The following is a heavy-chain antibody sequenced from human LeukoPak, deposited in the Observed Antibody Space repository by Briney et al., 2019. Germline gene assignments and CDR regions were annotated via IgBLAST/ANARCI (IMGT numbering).Heavy chain of an antibody. D-gene: IGHD3-22*01. V-gene: IGHV3-33*01. CDR2: IWYDGSNK. CDR3: ARDLGSSGYYYAFDY. CDR1: GFTFRSYG. J-gene: IGHJ4*02. Sequence: GGSLRLSXAASGFTFRSYGMHWVRQAPGKGLEWVAVIWYDGSNKYYADSVKGRFTISRDNSKNTLYLQMNSLRAEDTAVYYCARDLGSSGYYYAFDYWGQGTLVTVSS.